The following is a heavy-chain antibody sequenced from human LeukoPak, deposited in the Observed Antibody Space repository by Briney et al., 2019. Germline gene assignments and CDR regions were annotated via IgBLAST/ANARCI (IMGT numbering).Heavy chain of an antibody. J-gene: IGHJ4*02. D-gene: IGHD3-3*01. V-gene: IGHV3-23*01. CDR3: AKSFLEWADFDS. Sequence: PGGSLRLSCAASGFTFSGYAMSWVRQPLGKGLEWVATIFGSGESTYYADSVKGRFTISRDNFKDTLYLQMNSLRVGDTAIYFCAKSFLEWADFDSWGQGTLVTVSS. CDR1: GFTFSGYA. CDR2: IFGSGEST.